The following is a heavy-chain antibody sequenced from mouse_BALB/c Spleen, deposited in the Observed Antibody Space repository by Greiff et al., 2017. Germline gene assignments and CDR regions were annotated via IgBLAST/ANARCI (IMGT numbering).Heavy chain of an antibody. CDR2: FDPETGGT. Sequence: QVQLKESGAELVRPGASVTLSCKASGYTFTDYEMHWVKQTPVHGLEWIGAFDPETGGTAYNQKFKGKATLTADKSSSTAYMELRSLTSEDSAVYYCTRSRTLGGYFDVWGAGTTVTVSS. CDR3: TRSRTLGGYFDV. D-gene: IGHD3-3*01. J-gene: IGHJ1*01. CDR1: GYTFTDYE. V-gene: IGHV1-15*01.